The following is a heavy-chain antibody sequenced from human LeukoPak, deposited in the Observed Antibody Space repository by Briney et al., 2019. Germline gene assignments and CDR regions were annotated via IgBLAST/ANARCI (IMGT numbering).Heavy chain of an antibody. CDR1: GFTFSSYG. Sequence: GGSLRLSCAASGFTFSSYGMHWVRQAPGKGLEWVAVISYDGSNKYYADSVKGRFTISRDNSKNTLYLQMNSLRAEDTAVYYCAREIPPSYYYDTSGYYYKAFDIWGQGTMVTVST. CDR2: ISYDGSNK. J-gene: IGHJ3*02. CDR3: AREIPPSYYYDTSGYYYKAFDI. D-gene: IGHD3-22*01. V-gene: IGHV3-30*03.